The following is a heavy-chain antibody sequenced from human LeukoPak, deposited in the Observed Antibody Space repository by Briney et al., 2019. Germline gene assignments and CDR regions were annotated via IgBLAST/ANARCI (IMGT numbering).Heavy chain of an antibody. V-gene: IGHV3-7*01. CDR1: GFTFTNYG. Sequence: PGGSLRLSCAASGFTFTNYGMSWVRQAPGKGLEWVANIKQDGSEKYYVDSVKGRFTISRDNAKNSLYLQMNSARAEDTAVYYCARGQSSLGYYYYYYMDVWGKATTVTVSS. J-gene: IGHJ6*03. D-gene: IGHD3-16*01. CDR3: ARGQSSLGYYYYYYMDV. CDR2: IKQDGSEK.